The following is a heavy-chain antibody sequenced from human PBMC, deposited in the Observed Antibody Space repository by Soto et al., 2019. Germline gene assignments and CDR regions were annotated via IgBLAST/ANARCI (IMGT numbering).Heavy chain of an antibody. CDR2: IYPGDSDT. V-gene: IGHV5-51*01. J-gene: IGHJ3*02. Sequence: GESLKISCMGSGYKVSTWHNFTSYWIAWVRQMPGEGLEWMGIIYPGDSDTRHSPSFQGQVTISADKSISTAYLQWSSLKASDTAMYYCARARLLGELTAFDIWGQGTMVTVSS. CDR3: ARARLLGELTAFDI. CDR1: GYKVSTWHNFTSYW. D-gene: IGHD3-10*01.